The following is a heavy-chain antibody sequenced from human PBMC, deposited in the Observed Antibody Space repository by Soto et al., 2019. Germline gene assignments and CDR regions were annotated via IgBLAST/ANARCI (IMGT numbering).Heavy chain of an antibody. J-gene: IGHJ4*02. CDR1: GGSFSGYY. Sequence: PSETLSLTCAVYGGSFSGYYWSWIRQPPGKGLERIGEINHSGSTNYNPSLKSRVTISVDTSKNQFSLKLSSVTAADTAVYYCARGRGFTYYYDSSGYSDYWGQGTLVTVSS. CDR2: INHSGST. CDR3: ARGRGFTYYYDSSGYSDY. D-gene: IGHD3-22*01. V-gene: IGHV4-34*01.